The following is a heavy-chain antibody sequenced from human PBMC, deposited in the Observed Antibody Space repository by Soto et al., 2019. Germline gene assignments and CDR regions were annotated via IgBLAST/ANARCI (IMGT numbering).Heavy chain of an antibody. D-gene: IGHD2-15*01. Sequence: GESLKISCKASGYIFIDYWIGWVRQMPGKGLEWMGIVYPRDSDTRYSPSFQGQVTMSADRSTGTAFLQWRSLKASDTALYYCARPPLPGYSIHFNSWGQGTLVTVS. J-gene: IGHJ4*02. CDR2: VYPRDSDT. CDR1: GYIFIDYW. V-gene: IGHV5-51*01. CDR3: ARPPLPGYSIHFNS.